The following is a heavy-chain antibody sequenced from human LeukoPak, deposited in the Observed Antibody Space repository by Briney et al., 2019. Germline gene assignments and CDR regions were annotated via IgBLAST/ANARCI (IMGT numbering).Heavy chain of an antibody. CDR2: ISSSSDTI. CDR1: GFIFGGYT. Sequence: PGGSLRLSCSASGFIFGGYTMSWVRQAPGKGLEWVSYISSSSDTIYYADSVKGRFTISRDNVKNSLYLQMNSLRAEDTAVYYCASGGSSTYWGQGTLVTVSS. CDR3: ASGGSSTY. J-gene: IGHJ4*02. D-gene: IGHD6-13*01. V-gene: IGHV3-48*01.